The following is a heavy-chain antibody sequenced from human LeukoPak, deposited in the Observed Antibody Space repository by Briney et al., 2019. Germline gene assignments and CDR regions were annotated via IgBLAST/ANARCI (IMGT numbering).Heavy chain of an antibody. J-gene: IGHJ4*02. CDR3: ASGYYYDSSGPPRWFFDY. CDR1: GGTFSSYA. D-gene: IGHD3-22*01. Sequence: SVKVSCKASGGTFSSYAISWVRQAPGQGLEWMGGIIPIFGTANYAQKFQGRVTTTADESTSTAYMELSSLRSEDTAVYYCASGYYYDSSGPPRWFFDYWGQGTLVTVSS. CDR2: IIPIFGTA. V-gene: IGHV1-69*01.